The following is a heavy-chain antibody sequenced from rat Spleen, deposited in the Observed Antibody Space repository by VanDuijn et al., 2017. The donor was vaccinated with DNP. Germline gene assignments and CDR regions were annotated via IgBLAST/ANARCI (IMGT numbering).Heavy chain of an antibody. V-gene: IGHV3-1*01. CDR1: AYSITSNY. J-gene: IGHJ2*01. CDR3: ARWVRYFDC. Sequence: EVQLQESGPGLVKPSQSLSLTCSVTAYSITSNYWGWIRKFPGNKMEWMGYISYSGSTGYNSSLKSRISITRDTSKNQFFLQLNSVTTEDTATYYCARWVRYFDCWGQGVMITVSS. CDR2: ISYSGST. D-gene: IGHD1-1*01.